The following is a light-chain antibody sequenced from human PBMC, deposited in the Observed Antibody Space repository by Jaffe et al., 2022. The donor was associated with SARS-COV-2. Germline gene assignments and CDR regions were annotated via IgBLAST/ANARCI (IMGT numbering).Light chain of an antibody. J-gene: IGLJ2*01. V-gene: IGLV7-43*01. CDR2: STS. CDR3: LLYYGGAQLGV. CDR1: TGPVTSGYY. Sequence: QTVVTQEPSLTVSPGGTVTLTCASSTGPVTSGYYPNWLQQKSGQPLRALIYSTSKKHSWTPARFSGSLLGGKAALTLSGVQPEDEAEYYCLLYYGGAQLGVFGGGTKLTVL.